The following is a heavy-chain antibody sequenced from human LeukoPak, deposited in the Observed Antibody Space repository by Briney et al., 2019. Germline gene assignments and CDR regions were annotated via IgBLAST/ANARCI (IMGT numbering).Heavy chain of an antibody. Sequence: PGGSLRLSCAASGFTFDDYAMHWVRQAPGKGLEWVPGISWNSGSIGYADSVKGRFTISRDNAKNSLYLQMNSLRAEDTALYYCAKAVRGVIMGAFDIWGQGTMVTVSS. V-gene: IGHV3-9*01. CDR3: AKAVRGVIMGAFDI. J-gene: IGHJ3*02. CDR2: ISWNSGSI. CDR1: GFTFDDYA. D-gene: IGHD3-10*01.